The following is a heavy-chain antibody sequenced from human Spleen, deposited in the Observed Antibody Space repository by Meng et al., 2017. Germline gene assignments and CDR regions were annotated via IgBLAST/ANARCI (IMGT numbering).Heavy chain of an antibody. D-gene: IGHD5-18*01. CDR1: GGTFSSYA. CDR3: ARTGIQFHYGMDV. J-gene: IGHJ6*02. V-gene: IGHV7-4-1*02. CDR2: INTNTGNP. Sequence: ASVKVSCKASGGTFSSYAISWVRQAPGQGLEWMGWINTNTGNPTYAQGFTGRFVFSLDTSVSTAYLQISSLKAEDTAVYYCARTGIQFHYGMDVWGQGTTVTVSS.